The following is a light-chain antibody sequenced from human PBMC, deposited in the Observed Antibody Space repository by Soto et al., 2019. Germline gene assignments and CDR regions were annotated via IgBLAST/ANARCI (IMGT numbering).Light chain of an antibody. J-gene: IGKJ5*01. Sequence: DIQMTQSPSSLSASVGDRVTITCRASQTISSPLSWYQQKPGKVPELLIYATSRLQSGVPSRFSGSRSGTDFTLTISSVQPEDFATYYCQPNYGTPAFGQGTRLEIK. CDR2: ATS. CDR3: QPNYGTPA. CDR1: QTISSP. V-gene: IGKV1-39*01.